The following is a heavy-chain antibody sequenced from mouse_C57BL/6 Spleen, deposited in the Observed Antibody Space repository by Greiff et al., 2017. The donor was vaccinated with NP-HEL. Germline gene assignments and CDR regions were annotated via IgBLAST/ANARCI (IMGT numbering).Heavy chain of an antibody. CDR2: IDPTSGGT. CDR1: GYTFTSYW. V-gene: IGHV1-72*01. Sequence: QVQLQQPGAELVKPGASVKLSCKASGYTFTSYWMHWVKQRPGRGLEWIGNIDPTSGGTKYNQKFKSKATLTVDKPSSTAYMQLSSLTSEYSAVDYCASYCDSSPFAYWGQGTLVTVSA. J-gene: IGHJ3*01. D-gene: IGHD1-1*01. CDR3: ASYCDSSPFAY.